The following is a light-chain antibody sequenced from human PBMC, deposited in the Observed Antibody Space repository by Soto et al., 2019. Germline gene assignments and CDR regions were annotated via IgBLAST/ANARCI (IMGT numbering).Light chain of an antibody. CDR3: SSYTSSSTLYV. CDR2: EVT. CDR1: SSDVGFYNF. V-gene: IGLV2-8*01. Sequence: QSVLTQPPSASGSPGQSLTISCTGTSSDVGFYNFVSWYQQRPGKAPKLVIYEVTKRPSGVPDRFSGSKSGSTASLTVSGLQAEDEADYYCSSYTSSSTLYVFGTGTKVTVL. J-gene: IGLJ1*01.